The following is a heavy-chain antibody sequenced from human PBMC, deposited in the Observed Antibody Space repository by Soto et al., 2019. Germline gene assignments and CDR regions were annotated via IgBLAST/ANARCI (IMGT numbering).Heavy chain of an antibody. Sequence: ASVKVSCKASGGTFSSYAISWVRQAPGQGLEWMGGISAYNGNTNYAQKLQGRVTMTTDTSTSTAYMELRSLRSDDTAVYYCARGFEGDIVVVPAALGSYFDYWGQGTLVTVSS. J-gene: IGHJ4*02. CDR1: GGTFSSYA. V-gene: IGHV1-18*01. CDR3: ARGFEGDIVVVPAALGSYFDY. CDR2: ISAYNGNT. D-gene: IGHD2-2*01.